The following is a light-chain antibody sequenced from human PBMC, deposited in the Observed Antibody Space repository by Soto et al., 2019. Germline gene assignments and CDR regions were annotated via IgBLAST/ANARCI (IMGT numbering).Light chain of an antibody. CDR1: SSDVGRYNR. Sequence: LTQPPSVSGSPGQSVTISCTGTSSDVGRYNRVSWYQQPPGTAPKLLIYEVRNRPSGVPDRFSGSKSANTASLTISGLQAEDEADYYCSLYTTNSTFVFGAGTKVTVL. V-gene: IGLV2-18*01. CDR2: EVR. J-gene: IGLJ1*01. CDR3: SLYTTNSTFV.